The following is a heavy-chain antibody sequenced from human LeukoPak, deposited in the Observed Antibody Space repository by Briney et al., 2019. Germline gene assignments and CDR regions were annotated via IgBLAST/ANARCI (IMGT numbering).Heavy chain of an antibody. CDR2: ITGSGGST. J-gene: IGHJ4*02. CDR3: ARDYRTTVTTLFDY. CDR1: GFTFSSYA. Sequence: GGSLRLSCAASGFTFSSYAMSWVRQAPGKGLEWVSAITGSGGSTYYADSVKGRFTISRDNSKNSLYLQMNSLRAEDTAVYYCARDYRTTVTTLFDYWGQGTLVTVSS. V-gene: IGHV3-23*01. D-gene: IGHD4-17*01.